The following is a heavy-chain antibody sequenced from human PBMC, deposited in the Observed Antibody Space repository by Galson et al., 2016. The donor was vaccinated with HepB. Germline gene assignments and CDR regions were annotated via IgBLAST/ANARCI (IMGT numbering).Heavy chain of an antibody. V-gene: IGHV3-30*04. Sequence: SLRLSCAASGFTFSGYAMHWVRQAPGKGLEWVAVISYDGSEKYFADSVKGRFTISRDNSKNTLYLQMNSLRAEDTAVYYCARAAVVPGARMVFDPWGQGTLVTVSS. CDR3: ARAAVVPGARMVFDP. CDR2: ISYDGSEK. J-gene: IGHJ5*02. CDR1: GFTFSGYA. D-gene: IGHD2-2*01.